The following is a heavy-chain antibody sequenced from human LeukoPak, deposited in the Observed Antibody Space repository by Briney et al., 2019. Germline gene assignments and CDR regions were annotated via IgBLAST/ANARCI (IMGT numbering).Heavy chain of an antibody. Sequence: PGGSLRLSCAASGFTFDSYSMNWVRQAPGKGLEWLSGVSPPGGGTYYADSVKGRFTISRDDSKNTLSLQMNSLRVEDTAVYYCARDLAWGAFDYWGQGTLVTVSS. CDR1: GFTFDSYS. J-gene: IGHJ4*02. D-gene: IGHD7-27*01. CDR3: ARDLAWGAFDY. CDR2: VSPPGGGT. V-gene: IGHV3-23*01.